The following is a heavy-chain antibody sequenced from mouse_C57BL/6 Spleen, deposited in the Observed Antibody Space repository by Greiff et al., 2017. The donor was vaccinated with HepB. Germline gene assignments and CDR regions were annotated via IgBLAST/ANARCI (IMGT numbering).Heavy chain of an antibody. Sequence: EVQLQQSGPELVKPGASMKIPCKASGYTFTDYNMDWVKQSHGKSLEWIGDINPNNGGTIYNQKFKGKATLTVDKSSSTAYMELRSLTSEDTAVYYCASSRPWFAYWGQGTLVTVSA. J-gene: IGHJ3*01. CDR2: INPNNGGT. CDR3: ASSRPWFAY. CDR1: GYTFTDYN. V-gene: IGHV1-18*01.